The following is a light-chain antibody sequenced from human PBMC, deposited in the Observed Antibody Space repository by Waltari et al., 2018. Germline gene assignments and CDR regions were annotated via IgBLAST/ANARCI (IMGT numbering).Light chain of an antibody. Sequence: DIVMRQSPAPLSVSPGEGATLSCRASQSVSSDLAWYQQKPGQAPRLLIYGASTRATGIPARFSGSGSGTEFTLTISSLQSEDFAVYYCQQYNNWPPEYSFGQGTNLEIK. V-gene: IGKV3-15*01. CDR2: GAS. J-gene: IGKJ2*03. CDR1: QSVSSD. CDR3: QQYNNWPPEYS.